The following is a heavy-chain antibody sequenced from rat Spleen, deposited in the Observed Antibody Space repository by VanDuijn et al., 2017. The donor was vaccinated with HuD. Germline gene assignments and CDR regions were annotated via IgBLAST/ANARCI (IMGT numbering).Heavy chain of an antibody. CDR2: ISPSGGST. J-gene: IGHJ3*01. CDR1: GFTFSDYY. D-gene: IGHD4-3*01. CDR3: ARQDTSGYSNWFTY. Sequence: EVQLVESGGDLVQPGRSLKLSCAASGFTFSDYYMAWVRQAPTKGLEWVASISPSGGSTYYRDSVKGRFTVSRDNAKSTLHLLMDSLRSEDTATYYCARQDTSGYSNWFTYWGQGTLVTVSS. V-gene: IGHV5-25*01.